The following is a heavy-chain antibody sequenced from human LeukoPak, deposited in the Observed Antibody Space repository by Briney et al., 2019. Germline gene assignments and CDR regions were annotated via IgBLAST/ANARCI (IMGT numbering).Heavy chain of an antibody. CDR2: ISSSGSTI. J-gene: IGHJ4*02. D-gene: IGHD3-3*01. CDR3: ARVYTVFGVVIRYFDY. Sequence: GGSLRLSCAASGFTFSSYEMNWDRQAPGKGLEWVSYISSSGSTIYYADSVKGRFTISRDNAKNSLYLQMNSLRAEDTAVYYCARVYTVFGVVIRYFDYWGQGTLVTVSS. CDR1: GFTFSSYE. V-gene: IGHV3-48*03.